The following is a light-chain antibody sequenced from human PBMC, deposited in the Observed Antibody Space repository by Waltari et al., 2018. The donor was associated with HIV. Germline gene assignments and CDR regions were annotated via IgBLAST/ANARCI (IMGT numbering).Light chain of an antibody. CDR1: RSNLGAGRK. V-gene: IGLV1-40*01. CDR3: QSFDSSLSGYV. Sequence: QSVLTQPPSVSGAPGQRVTISCTGTRSNLGAGRKGHWYQQLPGTAPKLRIYGSGNRPSGVPDRFSGSRSGSSASLAITGLQADDEADYYCQSFDSSLSGYVFGIGTKVTVL. J-gene: IGLJ1*01. CDR2: GSG.